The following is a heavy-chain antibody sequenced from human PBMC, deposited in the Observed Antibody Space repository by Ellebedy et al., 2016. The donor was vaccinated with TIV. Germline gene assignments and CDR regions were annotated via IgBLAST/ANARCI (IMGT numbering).Heavy chain of an antibody. D-gene: IGHD5-18*01. Sequence: GESLKISCAASGFTVSSNYMSWVRQAPGKGLEWVSVIYSGGTTHYADTVKGRFTISRDKSKNTMYLQMNSLRAGDTAVYYCAGHGDRAMTHWGQGTLVTVSS. J-gene: IGHJ4*02. V-gene: IGHV3-66*04. CDR2: IYSGGTT. CDR1: GFTVSSNY. CDR3: AGHGDRAMTH.